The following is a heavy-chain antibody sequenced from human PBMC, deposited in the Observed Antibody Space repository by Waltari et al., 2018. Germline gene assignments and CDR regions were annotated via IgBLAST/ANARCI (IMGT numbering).Heavy chain of an antibody. D-gene: IGHD6-13*01. V-gene: IGHV4-61*09. CDR1: GGSISSGSYY. J-gene: IGHJ1*01. CDR3: ASSLIAAAADFQH. CDR2: IYPSGST. Sequence: QVQLQESGPGLVKPSQTLSLTCTVSGGSISSGSYYWSWIRQPAGKGLEWIGYIYPSGSTNYNPSLKSRVTISVDMSKNQFSLKLSSVAAADTAVYYCASSLIAAAADFQHWGQGTLVTVSS.